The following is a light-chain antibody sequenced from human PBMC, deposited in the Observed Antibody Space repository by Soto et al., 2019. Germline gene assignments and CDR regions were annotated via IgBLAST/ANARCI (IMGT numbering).Light chain of an antibody. CDR1: SSNIGAGYD. Sequence: QSVLTQPPSVSGAPGQRVTISCTGSSSNIGAGYDVHWYQQLPGTAPKLLMYCTNNRPSGVPDRFSGSKSGTAASLAITWGQPADEADDYYRPYDGNRRSAKVFGSGTKLTVL. J-gene: IGLJ1*01. CDR3: RPYDGNRRSAKV. V-gene: IGLV1-40*01. CDR2: CTN.